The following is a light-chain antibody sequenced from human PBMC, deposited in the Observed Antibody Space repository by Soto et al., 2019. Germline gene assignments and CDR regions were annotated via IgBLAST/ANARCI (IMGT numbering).Light chain of an antibody. Sequence: QSVLTQPPSVSGAPGQRVTISCTGSSSNIGAGYDVHWYHQLPGTAPKLLIYGDRNRPSGVPDRFSGSRSGTSASLAISGLQAEDEADYYCQSYDSSLRAVLFGGGTKLTVL. CDR2: GDR. CDR1: SSNIGAGYD. J-gene: IGLJ2*01. CDR3: QSYDSSLRAVL. V-gene: IGLV1-40*01.